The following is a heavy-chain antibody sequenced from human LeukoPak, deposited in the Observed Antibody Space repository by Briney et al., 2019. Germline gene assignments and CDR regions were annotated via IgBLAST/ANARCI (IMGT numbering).Heavy chain of an antibody. D-gene: IGHD6-19*01. Sequence: SETLSLTCTVSGGSISSSSYYWGWIRQPPGKGLEWIGSIYYSGSTYYNPSLKSRVTISVDTSKNQFSLKLNSVTAADTAVYYCASDSSGWYYFDYWGRGTLVTVSS. CDR1: GGSISSSSYY. CDR2: IYYSGST. V-gene: IGHV4-39*07. J-gene: IGHJ4*02. CDR3: ASDSSGWYYFDY.